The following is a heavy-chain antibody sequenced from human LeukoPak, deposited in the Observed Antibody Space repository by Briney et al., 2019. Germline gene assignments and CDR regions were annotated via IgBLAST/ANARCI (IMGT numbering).Heavy chain of an antibody. D-gene: IGHD6-19*01. CDR2: ISSSSSSYI. V-gene: IGHV3-21*01. Sequence: PGGSLRLSCAASGFTFSSYSMNWVRQAPGKGLEWVSSISSSSSSYIYYADSVKGRFTISRDNAKNSLYLQMNSLRAEDTAVYYCATFLAVAGPYYMDVWGKGTTVTISS. J-gene: IGHJ6*03. CDR1: GFTFSSYS. CDR3: ATFLAVAGPYYMDV.